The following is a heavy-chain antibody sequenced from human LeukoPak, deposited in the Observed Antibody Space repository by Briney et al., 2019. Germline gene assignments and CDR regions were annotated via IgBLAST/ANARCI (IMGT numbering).Heavy chain of an antibody. CDR1: GFTFSSYA. D-gene: IGHD3-10*01. CDR3: AKGRITMVRGANDY. J-gene: IGHJ4*02. CDR2: ISGSGGST. Sequence: GGSLRLSCAASGFTFSSYAMSWVRQAPGGGLEWVSAISGSGGSTYYADSVKGRFTISRDNSKNTLYLQMNSLRAEDTAVYYCAKGRITMVRGANDYWGQGTLVTVSS. V-gene: IGHV3-23*01.